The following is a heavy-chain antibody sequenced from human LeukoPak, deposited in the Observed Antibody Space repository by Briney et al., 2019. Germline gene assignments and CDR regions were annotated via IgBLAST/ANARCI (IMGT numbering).Heavy chain of an antibody. V-gene: IGHV3-53*01. CDR1: GFTFSSYG. CDR3: GRDVGP. CDR2: IYSGGTT. J-gene: IGHJ5*02. Sequence: PGGSLRLSCAASGFTFSSYGMNWVRQAPGKGLEWVSVIYSGGTTYYANSVKGRFTISRDSSKNTMYLQMNSLRVEDTAMYYCGRDVGPWGQGTLVTVSS.